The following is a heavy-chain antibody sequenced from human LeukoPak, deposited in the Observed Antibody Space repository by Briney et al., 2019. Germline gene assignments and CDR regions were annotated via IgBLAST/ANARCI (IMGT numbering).Heavy chain of an antibody. CDR3: ARAVDIVVVPAAMEYYFDY. V-gene: IGHV1-2*02. Sequence: ASVKVSCKASGYTFTGYYMHWVRQAPGQGLEWMGWINPNSGGTNYAQEFQGRVTMTRDTSISTAYMELSRLRSDDTAVYYCARAVDIVVVPAAMEYYFDYWGQGALVTVSS. D-gene: IGHD2-2*01. CDR1: GYTFTGYY. J-gene: IGHJ4*02. CDR2: INPNSGGT.